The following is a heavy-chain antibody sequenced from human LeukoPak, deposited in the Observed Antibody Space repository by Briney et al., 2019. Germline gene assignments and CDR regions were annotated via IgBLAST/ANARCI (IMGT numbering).Heavy chain of an antibody. D-gene: IGHD6-19*01. J-gene: IGHJ4*02. CDR3: AKGSSAWSSQNYFAY. V-gene: IGHV3-23*01. Sequence: GGSLRLSCAASGFTFSSYGMSWVRQAPGKGLEWVSAISGSGGSTYYADSVKGRFTISRDNSKNTLYLQMNSLRAEDTAVYFCAKGSSAWSSQNYFAYWGQGTVVTVSS. CDR1: GFTFSSYG. CDR2: ISGSGGST.